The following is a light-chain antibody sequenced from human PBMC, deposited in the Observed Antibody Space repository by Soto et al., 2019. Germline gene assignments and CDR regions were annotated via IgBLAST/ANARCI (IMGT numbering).Light chain of an antibody. V-gene: IGKV4-1*01. CDR3: QQYYGGPIT. CDR2: WAS. CDR1: QSVLSRSNSKNY. J-gene: IGKJ5*01. Sequence: DIVMTQSPDSLAVSLGERATVNCKSSQSVLSRSNSKNYLALFQQKPGQPPKLPIYWASTRESGVPDRFGGSGSGTDFTLTISSLQAEDVAVYYCQQYYGGPITFGQGTRLEIK.